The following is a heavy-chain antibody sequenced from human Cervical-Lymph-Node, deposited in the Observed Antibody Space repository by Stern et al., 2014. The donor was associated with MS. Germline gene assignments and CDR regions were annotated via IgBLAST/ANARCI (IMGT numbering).Heavy chain of an antibody. CDR1: GFTFSDYY. J-gene: IGHJ6*02. D-gene: IGHD5-24*01. CDR3: ARESDGYNSYYSYDGMDV. V-gene: IGHV3-11*01. Sequence: MQLVESGGGLVQPGGSLRLSCAASGFTFSDYYMSWIRQAPGKGLEWVSYISSSGSTIYYAYSVKGRFTISRDNAKNSLSLHMNSLRAEDTAVYYGARESDGYNSYYSYDGMDVWGQGTPVTVSS. CDR2: ISSSGSTI.